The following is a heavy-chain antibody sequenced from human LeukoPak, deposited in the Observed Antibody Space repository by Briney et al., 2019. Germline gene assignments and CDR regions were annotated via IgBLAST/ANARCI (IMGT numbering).Heavy chain of an antibody. Sequence: PGGSLRLSCAASGFTFSAYWMNWVRQAPGKGLEWVSSISSSSSYIYYADSVKGRFTISRDNAKNSLYLQMNSLRAEDTAVYYCARDLRDPTPLSGYSYGYDYWGQGTLVTVSS. CDR1: GFTFSAYW. V-gene: IGHV3-21*01. CDR3: ARDLRDPTPLSGYSYGYDY. J-gene: IGHJ4*02. CDR2: ISSSSSYI. D-gene: IGHD5-18*01.